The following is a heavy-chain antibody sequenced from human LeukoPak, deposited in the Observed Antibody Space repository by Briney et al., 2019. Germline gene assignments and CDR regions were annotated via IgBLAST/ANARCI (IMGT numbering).Heavy chain of an antibody. CDR1: GYTFTDYY. CDR3: ARDRYSRTTSNWFDP. D-gene: IGHD2-2*01. CDR2: INPRSDAT. J-gene: IGHJ5*02. V-gene: IGHV1-2*02. Sequence: ASVKVSCKASGYTFTDYYMHWVRQAPGQGLEWMGWINPRSDATNYAQKFQGRVTMTRDSSVSTAYMELSRLRSDDTAVYYCARDRYSRTTSNWFDPWGQGTLVTVSS.